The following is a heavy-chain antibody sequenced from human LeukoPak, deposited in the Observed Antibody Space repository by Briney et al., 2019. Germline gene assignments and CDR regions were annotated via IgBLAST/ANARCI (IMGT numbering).Heavy chain of an antibody. CDR1: GFTFTNAG. Sequence: GGSLRLSCAASGFTFTNAGIHWVRLAAGKGLEWVSFISHDGTNKYYSDSVDGWFIVSRLNSQNTVYLQMNDLRPEDTATYYCASEDVDTGDFWGQGTLVTVSS. CDR3: ASEDVDTGDF. V-gene: IGHV3-30*01. D-gene: IGHD5-18*01. CDR2: ISHDGTNK. J-gene: IGHJ4*02.